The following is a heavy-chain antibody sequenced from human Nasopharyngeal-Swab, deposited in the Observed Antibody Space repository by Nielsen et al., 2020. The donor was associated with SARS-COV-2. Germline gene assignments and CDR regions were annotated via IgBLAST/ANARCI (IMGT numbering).Heavy chain of an antibody. J-gene: IGHJ6*02. Sequence: GGSLRLSCAASGFTFSSYSMNWVRQAPGKGLEWVSSISSSSSYTNYADSVKGRFTISRDNAKNSLYLQMNSLRAEDTAVYYCARVSPPLLTGPYYYYGMDVWGQGTTVTVSS. CDR2: ISSSSSYT. D-gene: IGHD3-9*01. CDR3: ARVSPPLLTGPYYYYGMDV. V-gene: IGHV3-21*01. CDR1: GFTFSSYS.